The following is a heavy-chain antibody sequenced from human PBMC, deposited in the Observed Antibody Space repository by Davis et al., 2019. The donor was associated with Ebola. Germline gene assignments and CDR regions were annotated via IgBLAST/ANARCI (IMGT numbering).Heavy chain of an antibody. V-gene: IGHV1-18*01. J-gene: IGHJ6*02. CDR3: AREYSDYGSLYYYGMDV. CDR2: ISAYNGNT. D-gene: IGHD4-11*01. Sequence: AASVKVSCKASGYTFTSYGISWVRQAPGQGLEWMGWISAYNGNTNYAQKLQGRVTMTTDTSTSTAYMELRSLRSDDTAVYYCAREYSDYGSLYYYGMDVWGQGTTVTVSS. CDR1: GYTFTSYG.